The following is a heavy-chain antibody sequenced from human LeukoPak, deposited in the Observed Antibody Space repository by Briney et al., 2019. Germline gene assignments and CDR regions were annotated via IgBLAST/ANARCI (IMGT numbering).Heavy chain of an antibody. CDR3: ARVYGSGSYYNGYYYYYMDV. CDR2: IYISGST. D-gene: IGHD3-10*01. Sequence: SETLSLTCTVSGGSISGYYWSWIRQPAGKGLEWIGRIYISGSTDYNPSLKSRVTMSADTSKNHFSLKLSSVTAADTAVYYCARVYGSGSYYNGYYYYYMDVWGKGTTVTISS. V-gene: IGHV4-4*07. J-gene: IGHJ6*03. CDR1: GGSISGYY.